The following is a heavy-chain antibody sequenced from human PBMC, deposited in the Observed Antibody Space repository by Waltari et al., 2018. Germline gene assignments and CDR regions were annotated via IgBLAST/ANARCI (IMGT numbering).Heavy chain of an antibody. J-gene: IGHJ4*02. CDR1: GGSFSGYY. CDR3: ARGVSVSGPLGGLFDS. Sequence: QVQLQQWGAGLLKPSETLSLTCAVYGGSFSGYYWSWIRQPPGKGLEWIGEINHSGSTNYNPSLKSRVTISVDTSKNQFSLDLRSVTAADTAVYYCARGVSVSGPLGGLFDSWGQGIVVTVST. CDR2: INHSGST. V-gene: IGHV4-34*01. D-gene: IGHD6-19*01.